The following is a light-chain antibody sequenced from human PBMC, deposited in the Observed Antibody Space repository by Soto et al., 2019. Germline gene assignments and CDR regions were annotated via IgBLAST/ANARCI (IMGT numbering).Light chain of an antibody. CDR1: QTISSW. V-gene: IGKV1-5*03. Sequence: DIQMTQSHSTLSGSVGDMVRITCRARQTISSWLAWYQQKPGKAPKLLIYKASTLKSGVPSRFSGSGSGTEFTLTISSLQPDDFATYYCQQYNSYSFGQGTKVDIK. CDR3: QQYNSYS. CDR2: KAS. J-gene: IGKJ1*01.